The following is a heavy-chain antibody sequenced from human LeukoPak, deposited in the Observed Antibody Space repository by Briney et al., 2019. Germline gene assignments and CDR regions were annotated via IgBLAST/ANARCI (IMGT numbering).Heavy chain of an antibody. CDR3: ARITWEVLGFGYYFDY. J-gene: IGHJ4*02. CDR1: EFTFSSYW. CDR2: IKQDGSER. V-gene: IGHV3-7*01. Sequence: GGSLRLSCVASEFTFSSYWMSWVRRAPGKGLEWVANIKQDGSERYYVDSVRGRFTISRDNARNTLYLKMNRLRGEDTAVYYCARITWEVLGFGYYFDYWGQGTLVTVSS. D-gene: IGHD1-26*01.